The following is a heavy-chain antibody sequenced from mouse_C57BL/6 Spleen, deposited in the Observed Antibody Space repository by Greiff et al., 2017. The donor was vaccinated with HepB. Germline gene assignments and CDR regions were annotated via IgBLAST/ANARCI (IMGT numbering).Heavy chain of an antibody. D-gene: IGHD1-1*01. Sequence: DVMLVESGGGLVKPGGSLKLSCAASGFTFSDYGMHWVRQAPEKGLEWVAYISSGSSTIYYAETVKGRFTISRDNAKNTLFLQMTSLRSEDTAMYYCASLYYYGSSFAMDYWGQGTSVTVSS. CDR3: ASLYYYGSSFAMDY. V-gene: IGHV5-17*01. CDR2: ISSGSSTI. J-gene: IGHJ4*01. CDR1: GFTFSDYG.